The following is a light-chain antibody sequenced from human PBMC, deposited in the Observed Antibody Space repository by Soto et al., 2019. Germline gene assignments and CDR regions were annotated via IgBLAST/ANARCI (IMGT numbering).Light chain of an antibody. V-gene: IGKV3-20*01. J-gene: IGKJ4*01. CDR1: QSVSSTL. CDR2: AAS. CDR3: QQYGRSPLT. Sequence: EIVLTQSPDTLSLSPGERATLSCRASQSVSSTLLAWYQQKPGQAPRLLIYAASNRATGIPDRFSGSGSGKDFTLTISRLEPEDFAVYYCQQYGRSPLTFGGGTKVEIK.